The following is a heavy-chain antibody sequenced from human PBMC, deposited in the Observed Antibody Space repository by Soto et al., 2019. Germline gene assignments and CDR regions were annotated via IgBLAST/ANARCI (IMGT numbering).Heavy chain of an antibody. Sequence: ASVKVSCKASGYTFTGYYMHWVRQAPGQGLEWMGWINPNSGGTNYAQKFQGRVTMTRDTSISTAYMELSRLRSDDTAVYYCARNPSIASPPGYWGQGILVTVSA. V-gene: IGHV1-2*02. CDR2: INPNSGGT. CDR3: ARNPSIASPPGY. CDR1: GYTFTGYY. J-gene: IGHJ4*02. D-gene: IGHD6-6*01.